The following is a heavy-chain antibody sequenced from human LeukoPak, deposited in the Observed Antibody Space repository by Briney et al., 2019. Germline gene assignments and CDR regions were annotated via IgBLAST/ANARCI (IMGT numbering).Heavy chain of an antibody. D-gene: IGHD3-22*01. V-gene: IGHV3-11*01. CDR3: ASQNYYDSSGPRV. Sequence: GGSLRLSCAASGFTFSDYYMTWIRQAPGKGLEWVSYISSTGSTIYHADSVKGRFTISRDNAKNSLYLQMNSLRAEDTAVYYCASQNYYDSSGPRVWGQGTMVTVSS. J-gene: IGHJ3*01. CDR1: GFTFSDYY. CDR2: ISSTGSTI.